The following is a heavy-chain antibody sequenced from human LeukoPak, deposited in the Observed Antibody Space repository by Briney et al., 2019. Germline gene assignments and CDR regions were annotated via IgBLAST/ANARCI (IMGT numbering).Heavy chain of an antibody. V-gene: IGHV5-51*01. D-gene: IGHD6-19*01. CDR1: GYSFTNYW. CDR2: IYPADSDT. J-gene: IGHJ4*02. Sequence: GESLKISCKGSGYSFTNYWIAWVRQMPGKGLEWMGIIYPADSDTRYSPSFQGRVTISADKSISTAYLQWSSPKASDTAIYYCARYTSGWFMQDYWGQGTLVTVSS. CDR3: ARYTSGWFMQDY.